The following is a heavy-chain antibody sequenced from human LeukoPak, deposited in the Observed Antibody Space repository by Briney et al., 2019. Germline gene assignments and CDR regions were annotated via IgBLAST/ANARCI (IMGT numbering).Heavy chain of an antibody. CDR2: INAGNGNT. CDR1: GYTFTSYA. J-gene: IGHJ6*02. D-gene: IGHD3-10*01. CDR3: ARDQERITMVRGVMTYGMDV. V-gene: IGHV1-3*01. Sequence: ASVKVSCKASGYTFTSYAMHWVRQAPGQRLEWMGWINAGNGNTKYSQKFQGRVTITRDTSASTAYMELSSLRSEDTAVYYCARDQERITMVRGVMTYGMDVWGQGTTVTVSS.